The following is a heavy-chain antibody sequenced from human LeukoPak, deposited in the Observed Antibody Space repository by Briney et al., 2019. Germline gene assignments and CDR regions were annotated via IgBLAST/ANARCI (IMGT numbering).Heavy chain of an antibody. CDR1: GGSISSSSYY. V-gene: IGHV4-39*07. D-gene: IGHD3-10*01. Sequence: SETLSLTCTVSGGSISSSSYYWGWIRQPPGKGLEWIGSIYYSGSTYYNPSLKSRVTISVDTSKNQFSLKLSSVTAADTAVYYCARGPALERTTMVRGVSCYFDYWGQGTLVTVSS. CDR2: IYYSGST. J-gene: IGHJ4*02. CDR3: ARGPALERTTMVRGVSCYFDY.